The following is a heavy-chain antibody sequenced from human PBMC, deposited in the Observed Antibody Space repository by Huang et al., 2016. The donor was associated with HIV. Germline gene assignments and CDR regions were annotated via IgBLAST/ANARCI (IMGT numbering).Heavy chain of an antibody. V-gene: IGHV1-8*01. CDR1: GYTFSSYD. CDR3: ARGLGRTRRFDY. D-gene: IGHD2-2*01. CDR2: MNPKRGNT. Sequence: QVQLVQSGAEVGKPGASVKVSCKASGYTFSSYDINWVRQAPGQGLEWMGWMNPKRGNTGYAQKFKGRVAMTRNTSMTTAYMELRSLRSDDTAVYFCARGLGRTRRFDYWGQGALVNVYS. J-gene: IGHJ4*02.